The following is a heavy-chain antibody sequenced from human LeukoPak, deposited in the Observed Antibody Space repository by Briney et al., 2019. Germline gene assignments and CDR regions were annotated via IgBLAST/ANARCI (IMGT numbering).Heavy chain of an antibody. CDR1: GFTLSSNY. CDR3: ARDASTRCYLCEVDY. J-gene: IGHJ4*02. D-gene: IGHD2-2*01. CDR2: ISASSNYI. V-gene: IGHV3-21*01. Sequence: PGGSLRLSCAASGFTLSSNYVNWVRQAPGKGLEWVSSISASSNYIYYADSVKGRFTISRDNAKNSLYLQMSSLRAEDTAVYYCARDASTRCYLCEVDYWGQGTLVTVSS.